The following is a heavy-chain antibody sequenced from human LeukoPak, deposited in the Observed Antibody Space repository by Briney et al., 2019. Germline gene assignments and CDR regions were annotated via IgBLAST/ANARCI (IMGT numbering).Heavy chain of an antibody. D-gene: IGHD3-10*01. CDR3: ARNYGPNYYYYYMDV. CDR2: IYYSGST. Sequence: SETLSLTCTVSGGSISSYYWSWIRQPPGKGLEWIGYIYYSGSTNYNPSLKSRVTISVDTSKNQFSLKLSSVTAADTAVYYCARNYGPNYYYYYMDVWGKGTTVTISS. V-gene: IGHV4-59*01. J-gene: IGHJ6*03. CDR1: GGSISSYY.